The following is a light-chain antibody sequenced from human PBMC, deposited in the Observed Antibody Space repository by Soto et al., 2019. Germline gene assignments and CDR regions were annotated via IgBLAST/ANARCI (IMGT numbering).Light chain of an antibody. CDR3: CSYAGSSSYV. J-gene: IGLJ1*01. CDR2: DVS. CDR1: SSDVGGYNY. V-gene: IGLV2-11*01. Sequence: QSALTQPRSVSGSPGQSVNISCTGTSSDVGGYNYVFWYQEHPGKAPKLMIYDVSKRPSGVPDRFSGSKSGNTASLTISGLQAEEEADYYCCSYAGSSSYVFGNGTKLTVL.